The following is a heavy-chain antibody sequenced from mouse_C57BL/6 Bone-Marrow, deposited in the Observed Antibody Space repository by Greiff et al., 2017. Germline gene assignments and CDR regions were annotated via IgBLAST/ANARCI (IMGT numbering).Heavy chain of an antibody. J-gene: IGHJ4*01. V-gene: IGHV1-18*01. CDR1: GYTFTDYN. D-gene: IGHD2-1*01. CDR2: INPNNGGT. CDR3: ARMIYYGNYVVDY. Sequence: VQLQQSGPELVKPGASVKIPCKASGYTFTDYNMDWVKQSHGKSLEWIGDINPNNGGTIYNQKFKGKATLTVDTSSSTAYMELRSLTSEDTAVYYCARMIYYGNYVVDYWGQGTSVTVSS.